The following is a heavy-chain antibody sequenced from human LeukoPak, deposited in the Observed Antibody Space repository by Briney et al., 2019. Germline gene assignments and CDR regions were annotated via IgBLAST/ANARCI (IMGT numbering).Heavy chain of an antibody. CDR2: FDPEDGET. D-gene: IGHD6-6*01. CDR1: GYTLTELS. V-gene: IGHV1-24*01. J-gene: IGHJ2*01. Sequence: ASVKVSCKVSGYTLTELSMHWVRQAPGKGLEWMGGFDPEDGETIYAQKFQGRVTMTEDTSTDTAYMELSSLRSEDTAVFYCVRGASSIAALNPFWYFDLWGRGTLVTVSS. CDR3: VRGASSIAALNPFWYFDL.